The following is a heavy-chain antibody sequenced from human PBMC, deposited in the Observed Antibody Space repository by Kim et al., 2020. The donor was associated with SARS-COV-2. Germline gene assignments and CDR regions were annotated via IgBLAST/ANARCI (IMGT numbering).Heavy chain of an antibody. J-gene: IGHJ5*02. V-gene: IGHV7-4-1*02. CDR3: VRTAYSSSSSSRARNTWLDP. Sequence: ASVKVSCKASGYTFTNYAINWVRQAPGQGLEWMGWIYTNTGNPTYAQGFTGRFVFSLDTSVSTAFLRITSLKAEDTAIYYCVRTAYSSSSSSRARNTWLDPWGQGALVTVSS. D-gene: IGHD6-6*01. CDR1: GYTFTNYA. CDR2: IYTNTGNP.